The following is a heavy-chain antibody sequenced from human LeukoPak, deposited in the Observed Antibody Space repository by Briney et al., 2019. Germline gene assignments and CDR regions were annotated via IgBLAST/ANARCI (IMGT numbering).Heavy chain of an antibody. J-gene: IGHJ4*02. CDR1: GESFSGYY. CDR2: INHRGST. D-gene: IGHD2-21*01. V-gene: IGHV4-34*01. Sequence: SETLSLTCAVYGESFSGYYWSWVRQPPGKGLEWIGEINHRGSTNYNPSLKSRVTISVDTSKDQFSLKLNSVTAADTAIYYCARGDITTGGAPFDHWGQGSLVTVSS. CDR3: ARGDITTGGAPFDH.